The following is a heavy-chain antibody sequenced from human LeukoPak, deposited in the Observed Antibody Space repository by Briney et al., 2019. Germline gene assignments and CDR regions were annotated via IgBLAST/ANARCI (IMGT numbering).Heavy chain of an antibody. Sequence: GGSLRLSCAASGFTFSSYGMHWVSQARGKGLEWVAVISYDGSNKYYADSVKGRFTISRDNSKNTLYLQTNSLRAEDTAVYYCAKDLDNPNDYDDYKAYYYGMDVWGQGTTVTVSS. D-gene: IGHD4-17*01. CDR2: ISYDGSNK. V-gene: IGHV3-30*18. J-gene: IGHJ6*02. CDR3: AKDLDNPNDYDDYKAYYYGMDV. CDR1: GFTFSSYG.